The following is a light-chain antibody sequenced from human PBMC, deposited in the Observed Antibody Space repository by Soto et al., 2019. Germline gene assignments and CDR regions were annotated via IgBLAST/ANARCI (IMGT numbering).Light chain of an antibody. V-gene: IGKV3-11*01. CDR2: DAS. Sequence: EIVLTQSPATLSLSPGERATLSCRASQSVSSYLAWYQQKPGQAPRLLIYDASNRATGIPARFSGGGSGTDFPLTISSLEPEDFAVYYCQHRSNWPRTFGQGTKVEIK. CDR3: QHRSNWPRT. CDR1: QSVSSY. J-gene: IGKJ1*01.